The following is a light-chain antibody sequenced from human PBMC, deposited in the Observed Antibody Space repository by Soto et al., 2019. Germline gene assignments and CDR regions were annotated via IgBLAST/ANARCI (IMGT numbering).Light chain of an antibody. CDR1: QSVSSSY. CDR3: DQYGSSPWT. Sequence: EIVLTQSPGTLSLSPGERATLSCRASQSVSSSYLAWYQQRPGQAPRPLIYGASSRAIGITDRFSGSGSGTDFTLTISTLEPEDFAVYYCDQYGSSPWTFGQGTKLEI. CDR2: GAS. V-gene: IGKV3-20*01. J-gene: IGKJ1*01.